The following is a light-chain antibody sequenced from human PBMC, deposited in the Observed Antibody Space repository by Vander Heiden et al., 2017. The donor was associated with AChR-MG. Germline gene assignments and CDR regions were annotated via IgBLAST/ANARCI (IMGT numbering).Light chain of an antibody. CDR2: WAY. J-gene: IGKJ2*01. CDR3: QQYYSAPPT. Sequence: DIVMTQSPDSLAVSLGERATINCKSSQSVLYTSNNKNYLTWYQQKPGQPPKLLIYWAYTRESGVPDRFSGSGSGTDFTLTISSLQAEDVAVYYCQQYYSAPPTFGQGIKLEIK. CDR1: QSVLYTSNNKNY. V-gene: IGKV4-1*01.